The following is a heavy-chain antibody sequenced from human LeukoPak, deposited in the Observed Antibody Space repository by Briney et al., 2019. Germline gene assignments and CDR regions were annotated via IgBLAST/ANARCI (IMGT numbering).Heavy chain of an antibody. J-gene: IGHJ4*02. CDR3: AKYSPYDILTGSKYYFDF. D-gene: IGHD3-9*01. CDR2: IKKKTDGGTT. Sequence: GGSLRFSCAASGFTFSNAWMSWVRQAPGKGLEWVGRIKKKTDGGTTDYAAPVKGRFTISRDDSKNTLYLQMNSLRAEDTAVYYCAKYSPYDILTGSKYYFDFWGQGALVTVSS. V-gene: IGHV3-15*01. CDR1: GFTFSNAW.